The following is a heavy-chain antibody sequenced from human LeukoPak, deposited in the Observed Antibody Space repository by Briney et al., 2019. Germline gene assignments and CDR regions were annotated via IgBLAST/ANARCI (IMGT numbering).Heavy chain of an antibody. V-gene: IGHV4-59*08. D-gene: IGHD5-18*01. J-gene: IGHJ4*02. Sequence: YYSGSTNYNPSLKSRVTISVDTSENQFSLRLSSVTAADTAVYYCARQADTAMITGGFYFDSWGQGTLVTVSS. CDR3: ARQADTAMITGGFYFDS. CDR2: YYSGST.